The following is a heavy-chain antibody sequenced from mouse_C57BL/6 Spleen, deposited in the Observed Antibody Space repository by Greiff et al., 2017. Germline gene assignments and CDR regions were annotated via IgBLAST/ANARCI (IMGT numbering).Heavy chain of an antibody. CDR3: ARERGPYFDD. V-gene: IGHV5-4*01. CDR1: GFTFSSYA. CDR2: ISDGGSYT. J-gene: IGHJ2*01. Sequence: EVKLMESGGGLVKPGGSLKLSCAASGFTFSSYAMSWVRQTPEKRLEWVATISDGGSYTYYPANVKGRFTISRDNAKNNLYLQMSHLKSEDTAMYYCARERGPYFDDWGQGTTLTVSS.